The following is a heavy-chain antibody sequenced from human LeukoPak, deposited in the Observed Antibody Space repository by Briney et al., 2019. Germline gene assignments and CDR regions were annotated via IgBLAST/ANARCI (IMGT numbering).Heavy chain of an antibody. CDR3: ARVPSTANWSKRQDIVVVPAAQRDYYYYYYMDV. J-gene: IGHJ6*03. Sequence: GASVKVSCKASGGTFSSYAISWVRQAPGQGLEWIGGIIPIFGTANYAQKFQGRVTITTDESTSTAYMELSSLRSEDTAVYYCARVPSTANWSKRQDIVVVPAAQRDYYYYYYMDVWGKGTTVTVSS. CDR1: GGTFSSYA. D-gene: IGHD2-2*01. V-gene: IGHV1-69*05. CDR2: IIPIFGTA.